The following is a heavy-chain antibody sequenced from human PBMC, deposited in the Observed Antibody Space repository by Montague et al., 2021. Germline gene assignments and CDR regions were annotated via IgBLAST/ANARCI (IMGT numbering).Heavy chain of an antibody. Sequence: SRRLSWAASGFTFSTYGMHWVRQAPGKGLEWVAVIWYDGTNKYYIDSVKGRFTISRDNSKNTLYLQMNSLRAEDTAVYCCARDEVLNNNVWGYYRLGAFDIWGQGTMVTVSS. CDR1: GFTFSTYG. D-gene: IGHD3-16*02. CDR2: IWYDGTNK. CDR3: ARDEVLNNNVWGYYRLGAFDI. J-gene: IGHJ3*02. V-gene: IGHV3-33*01.